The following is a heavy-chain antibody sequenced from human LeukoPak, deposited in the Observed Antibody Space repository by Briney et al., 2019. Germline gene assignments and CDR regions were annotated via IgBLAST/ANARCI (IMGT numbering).Heavy chain of an antibody. CDR3: ARQAGITPNFDY. CDR1: GFTVSSNY. D-gene: IGHD2-15*01. Sequence: GGSLRLSCAASGFTVSSNYMSWVRQAPGTGLEWVSLIYSGGSTYYADSVKGRFTISRDNSKNTLYLQMNSLRAEDTAVYYCARQAGITPNFDYWGQGTLVTVSS. V-gene: IGHV3-53*01. J-gene: IGHJ4*02. CDR2: IYSGGST.